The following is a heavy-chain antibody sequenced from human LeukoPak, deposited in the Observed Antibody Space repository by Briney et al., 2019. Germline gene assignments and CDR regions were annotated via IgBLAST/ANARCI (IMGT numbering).Heavy chain of an antibody. Sequence: ASVKVSCKASGYTFTSYDINWVRQATGQGLEWMEWMNPNSGNAGYAQKFQGRVTMTRNTSISTAYMELSNLRPEDTAVYYCARDGSGTYWAYYNWFDPWGQGALVTVSS. J-gene: IGHJ5*02. V-gene: IGHV1-8*01. D-gene: IGHD3-10*01. CDR1: GYTFTSYD. CDR2: MNPNSGNA. CDR3: ARDGSGTYWAYYNWFDP.